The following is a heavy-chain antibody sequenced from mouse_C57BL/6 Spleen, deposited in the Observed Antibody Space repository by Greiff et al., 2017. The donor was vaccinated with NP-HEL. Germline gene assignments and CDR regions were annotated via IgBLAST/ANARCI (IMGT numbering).Heavy chain of an antibody. D-gene: IGHD2-3*01. CDR2: IYPGNSDT. Sequence: EVQLQQSGTVLARPGASVKMSCKTSGYTFTSYWMHWVKQRPGQGLEWIGAIYPGNSDTSYNQKFKGKAKLTAVTSASTAYMELSSLTNEDSAVYYCTREYDGYYLGFAYWGQGTLVTVSA. V-gene: IGHV1-5*01. CDR1: GYTFTSYW. J-gene: IGHJ3*01. CDR3: TREYDGYYLGFAY.